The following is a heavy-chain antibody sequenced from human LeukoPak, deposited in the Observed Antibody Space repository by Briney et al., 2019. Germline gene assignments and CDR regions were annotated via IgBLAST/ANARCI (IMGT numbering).Heavy chain of an antibody. CDR1: GGSISSGGYY. J-gene: IGHJ3*01. D-gene: IGHD4-23*01. CDR2: IYHSGST. V-gene: IGHV4-30-2*01. CDR3: ARPFAPGGNSH. Sequence: KPSETLSLTCSVSGGSISSGGYYWRWIRQPPGKGLEWIGYIYHSGSTYYNPSLKSRVTISVDRSKNQFSLKLSSVTAADTAVYYCARPFAPGGNSHWGQGTMVTVSS.